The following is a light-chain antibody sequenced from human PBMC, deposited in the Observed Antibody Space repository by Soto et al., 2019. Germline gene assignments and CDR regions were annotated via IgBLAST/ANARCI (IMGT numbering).Light chain of an antibody. CDR1: QGISHY. Sequence: DIQMTQSPSSLSASVGDRVTITCRASQGISHYVAWYQQKPGKPPKLLIYAASTLQSGVPSRFSGSGSGTDVTITINSLQPEDVATYSCQKYSSVPVFGPGTKVDIK. J-gene: IGKJ3*01. CDR3: QKYSSVPV. V-gene: IGKV1-27*01. CDR2: AAS.